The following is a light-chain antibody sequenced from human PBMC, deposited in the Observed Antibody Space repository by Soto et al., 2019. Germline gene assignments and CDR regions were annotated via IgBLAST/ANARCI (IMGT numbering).Light chain of an antibody. CDR2: EVT. J-gene: IGLJ3*02. V-gene: IGLV2-14*01. CDR1: SSDVGGYNY. CDR3: SSYTSRSTLVL. Sequence: QSALTQPASVSGSPGQSITISCTGTSSDVGGYNYVSWYQQHPGKAPKLMIYEVTARPSGVSNRFSGSKSGNTASLTISGLQAEDEADSYCSSYTSRSTLVLFGGGTKLTVL.